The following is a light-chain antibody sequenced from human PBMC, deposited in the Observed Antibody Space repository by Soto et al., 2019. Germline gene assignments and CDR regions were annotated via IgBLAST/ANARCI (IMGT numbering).Light chain of an antibody. J-gene: IGKJ1*01. CDR3: QQYGSSPRT. CDR2: GAS. CDR1: QSVSSSH. V-gene: IGKV3-20*01. Sequence: EIVLTQSPGTLSLSPGERATLSCRASQSVSSSHLAWYQQKPGQAPRLLISGASSRATGIPDRFTGSGSGTDFTLTISRLEPEDFAVYYCQQYGSSPRTFGQGTMVDIK.